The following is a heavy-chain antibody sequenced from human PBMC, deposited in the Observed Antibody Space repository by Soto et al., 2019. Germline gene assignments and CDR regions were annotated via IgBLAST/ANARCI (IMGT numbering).Heavy chain of an antibody. J-gene: IGHJ6*02. Sequence: SETLSLTCAVYGGSFSGYYWSWIRQPPGKGLEWIGEINHSGSTNYNPSLKSRVTIPVDTSKNQFSLKLSSVTAADTAVYYCARAAGYSYYYYGMDVWGQGTTVTVSS. CDR3: ARAAGYSYYYYGMDV. V-gene: IGHV4-34*01. D-gene: IGHD4-4*01. CDR2: INHSGST. CDR1: GGSFSGYY.